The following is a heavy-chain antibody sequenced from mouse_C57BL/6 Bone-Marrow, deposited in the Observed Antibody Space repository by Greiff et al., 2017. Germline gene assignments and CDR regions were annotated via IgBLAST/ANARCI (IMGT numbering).Heavy chain of an antibody. V-gene: IGHV5-17*01. D-gene: IGHD2-5*01. CDR1: GFTFSDYG. J-gene: IGHJ1*03. CDR2: ISSGSSTI. Sequence: EVQLMESGGGLVKPGGSLKLSCAASGFTFSDYGMHWVRQAPEKGLEWVAYISSGSSTIYYANTVKGRFTISRDNAKNTLFLQMTSLRSEDTAMYYCARDSNYVDWYFDVWGTGTTVTVSS. CDR3: ARDSNYVDWYFDV.